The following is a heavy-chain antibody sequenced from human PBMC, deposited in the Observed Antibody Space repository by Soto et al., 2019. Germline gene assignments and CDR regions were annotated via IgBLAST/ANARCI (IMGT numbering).Heavy chain of an antibody. CDR3: ARVAGRPYGSDGFDI. V-gene: IGHV3-72*01. D-gene: IGHD1-26*01. J-gene: IGHJ3*02. CDR1: GFSFSDHH. CDR2: IRSKVNSYTT. Sequence: EVQLVESGGGLVQPGGSLRLSCVASGFSFSDHHMDWVRQAPGKGLEWVGRIRSKVNSYTTEHAASVKGRFSISRDDSKNSLFLQMNSLKTEDTAVYYCARVAGRPYGSDGFDIWGQGTMVTVS.